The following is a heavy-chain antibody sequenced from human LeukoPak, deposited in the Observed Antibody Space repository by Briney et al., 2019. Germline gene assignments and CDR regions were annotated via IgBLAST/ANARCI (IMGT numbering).Heavy chain of an antibody. Sequence: PGGSLRLSCAASGFTVSNNYMSWVRQAPGKGLEWVSVIYSGGSTYYADSVKGRFTISRDNSKNTLYLQMDSLRAEDTAVYYCATGVPGAYRIIYWGQGTLVTVSS. CDR1: GFTVSNNY. V-gene: IGHV3-66*01. CDR3: ATGVPGAYRIIY. CDR2: IYSGGST. J-gene: IGHJ4*02. D-gene: IGHD2-21*01.